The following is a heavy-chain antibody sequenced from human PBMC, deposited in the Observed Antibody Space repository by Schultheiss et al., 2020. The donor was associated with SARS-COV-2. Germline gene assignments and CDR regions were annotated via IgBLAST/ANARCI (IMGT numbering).Heavy chain of an antibody. V-gene: IGHV3-15*01. CDR3: ARDAGIWSGYQES. D-gene: IGHD3-3*01. Sequence: GGSLRLSCAASGFTFSNAWMSWVRQAPGKGLEWVGRIKSKTDGGTTDYAAPVKGRFTISRDDSKNTLYLQMNSLRAEDTAVYYCARDAGIWSGYQESWGQGTLVTVSS. CDR1: GFTFSNAW. CDR2: IKSKTDGGTT. J-gene: IGHJ4*02.